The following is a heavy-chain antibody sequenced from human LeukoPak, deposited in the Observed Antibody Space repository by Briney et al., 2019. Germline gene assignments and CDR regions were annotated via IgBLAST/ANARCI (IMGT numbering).Heavy chain of an antibody. CDR3: ANWGYCSGDNCYSGYYDY. D-gene: IGHD2-15*01. Sequence: SETLSLTCTVSGGSFNSYYWTWIRQPPGKGLEWIGYIYSSGSTNFNPSLKSRVAMSVDTSKNQFSLKLSSLTSADTAVYYCANWGYCSGDNCYSGYYDYWGQGTLVTVSS. J-gene: IGHJ4*02. V-gene: IGHV4-59*01. CDR1: GGSFNSYY. CDR2: IYSSGST.